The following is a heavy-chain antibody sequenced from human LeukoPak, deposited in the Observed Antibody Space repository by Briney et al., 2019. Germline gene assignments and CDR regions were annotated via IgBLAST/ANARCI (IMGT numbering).Heavy chain of an antibody. CDR3: ARRLRGDGYTNFDY. J-gene: IGHJ4*02. V-gene: IGHV4-39*07. CDR2: IYKTGST. D-gene: IGHD5-24*01. Sequence: SETLSLTCTVSGGSISSTTYYWAWIRQPPRKGLEWIGSIYKTGSTNYNPSLKSRVTISVDTSKNQFSLKLSSVTAADTAVYYCARRLRGDGYTNFDYWGQGTLVTVSS. CDR1: GGSISSTTYY.